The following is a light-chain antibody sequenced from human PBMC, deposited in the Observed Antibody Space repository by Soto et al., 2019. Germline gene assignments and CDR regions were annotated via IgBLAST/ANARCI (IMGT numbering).Light chain of an antibody. J-gene: IGKJ1*01. CDR2: GAS. CDR1: KTIRSNY. CDR3: QQYGSSPWT. V-gene: IGKV3-20*01. Sequence: ETVLTQSPGPLSLSPGERATLSCRASKTIRSNYLAWYRQTPGQAPRLLTYGASNRATGIADRFSGSGSGTDFTLIISRLEPEDVALYYCQQYGSSPWTFGQGTKVEIK.